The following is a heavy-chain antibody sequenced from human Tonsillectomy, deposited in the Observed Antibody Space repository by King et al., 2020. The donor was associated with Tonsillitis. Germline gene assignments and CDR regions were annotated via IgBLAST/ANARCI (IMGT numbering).Heavy chain of an antibody. CDR3: ARVVVYCSSTSCYTGAEYYYYGMDV. D-gene: IGHD2-2*02. Sequence: QLVQSGAEVKKPGSSVKVSCKASGGTFSSYAISWVRQAPGQGLEWMGGIIPIFGTANYAQKFQGRVTITADESTSTAYMELSSLRSEDTAVYYCARVVVYCSSTSCYTGAEYYYYGMDVWGQGTTVTVSS. J-gene: IGHJ6*02. CDR2: IIPIFGTA. CDR1: GGTFSSYA. V-gene: IGHV1-69*01.